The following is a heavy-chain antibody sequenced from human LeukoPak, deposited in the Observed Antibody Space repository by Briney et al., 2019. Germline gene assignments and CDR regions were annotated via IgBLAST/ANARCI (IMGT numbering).Heavy chain of an antibody. D-gene: IGHD3-16*01. CDR1: GFTFNNYA. CDR3: ARNQQLGGHSYYYYGMDV. V-gene: IGHV3-23*01. Sequence: AGGSLRLSCAASGFTFNNYAMNWVRQAPGKGLEWVSVISGSGGTTYYADSVKGRFTISRDSSKNTLYLQMNSLRADDTAIYYCARNQQLGGHSYYYYGMDVWGQGTTVTVSS. CDR2: ISGSGGTT. J-gene: IGHJ6*02.